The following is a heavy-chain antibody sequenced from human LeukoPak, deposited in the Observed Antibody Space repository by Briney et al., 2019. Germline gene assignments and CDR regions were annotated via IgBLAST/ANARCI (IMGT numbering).Heavy chain of an antibody. CDR3: ARDDGAYCGGDCYPDY. Sequence: ASVKVSCKASGYTFTSYGISWVRQAPGQGPEWMGWISAYNGNTNYAQKLQGRVTMTTDTSTSTAYMELRSLRSDDTAVYYCARDDGAYCGGDCYPDYWGQGTLVTVSS. D-gene: IGHD2-21*02. V-gene: IGHV1-18*01. CDR2: ISAYNGNT. CDR1: GYTFTSYG. J-gene: IGHJ4*02.